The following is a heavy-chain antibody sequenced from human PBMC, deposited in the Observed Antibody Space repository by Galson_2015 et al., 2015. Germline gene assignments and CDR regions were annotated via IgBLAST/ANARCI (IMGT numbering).Heavy chain of an antibody. V-gene: IGHV1-8*01. CDR2: MNPNSGNT. J-gene: IGHJ6*03. CDR1: GYAFTSYD. D-gene: IGHD1-1*01. CDR3: ARGEGTDYYYYYMDV. Sequence: SVKVSCKASGYAFTSYDINWVRQATGQGLEWMGWMNPNSGNTGYAQKFQGRVTMTRDTSISTAYMELSSLRSEDTAVYYCARGEGTDYYYYYMDVWGKGTTVTVSS.